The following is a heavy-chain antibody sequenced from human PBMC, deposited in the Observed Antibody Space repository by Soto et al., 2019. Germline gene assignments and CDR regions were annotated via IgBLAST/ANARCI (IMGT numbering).Heavy chain of an antibody. CDR2: IGSTGDT. CDR3: ARGEGSYYYMDV. V-gene: IGHV3-13*01. J-gene: IGHJ6*03. Sequence: GGSLSLSCAASGFTFSSYDMHWVRQAAGKGLEWVSTIGSTGDTYYPGSVKGRFTISRDNAKNSLYLQMNSLRAGDTAVYYCARGEGSYYYMDVWGKGTTVTVSS. CDR1: GFTFSSYD.